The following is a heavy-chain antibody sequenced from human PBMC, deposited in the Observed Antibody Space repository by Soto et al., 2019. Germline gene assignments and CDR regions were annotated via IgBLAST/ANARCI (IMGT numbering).Heavy chain of an antibody. V-gene: IGHV4-31*03. J-gene: IGHJ3*02. CDR1: GGSISSGGYY. CDR3: ATTRGSVLRFLEWFPVDS. Sequence: SETLSLTCTVSGGSISSGGYYWSWIRQHPGKGLEWIGYIYYSGSTYYNPSLKSRVTISVDTSKNQFSLKLSSVTAADTAVYYCATTRGSVLRFLEWFPVDSWGQGTMVTVSS. CDR2: IYYSGST. D-gene: IGHD3-3*01.